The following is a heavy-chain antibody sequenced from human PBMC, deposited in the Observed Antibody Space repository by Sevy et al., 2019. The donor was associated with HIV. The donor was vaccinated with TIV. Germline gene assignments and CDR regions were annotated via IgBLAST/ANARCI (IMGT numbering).Heavy chain of an antibody. D-gene: IGHD3-22*01. CDR3: ASEGQYYDSGGSYTPFDY. CDR2: IYRDGSSI. CDR1: GFTFSTYW. V-gene: IGHV3-74*01. J-gene: IGHJ4*02. Sequence: GGSLRLSCGASGFTFSTYWMHWVRQAPGTGLVWVARIYRDGSSIRYADFVKGRFTIFRDNAKDTLYLHMNSLRAEDTAVYYCASEGQYYDSGGSYTPFDYWGQGLLVTVSS.